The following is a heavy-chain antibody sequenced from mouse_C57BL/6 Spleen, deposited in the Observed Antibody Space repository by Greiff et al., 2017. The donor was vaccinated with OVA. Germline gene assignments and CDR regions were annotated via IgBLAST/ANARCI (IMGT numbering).Heavy chain of an antibody. Sequence: EVKVEESGGGLVQPKGSLKLSCAASGFSFNTYAMNWVRQAPGKGLEWVARIRSKSNNYATYYADSVTDRFTISSDDSESMLYLQMNNLKTEDTAMYYCVRQWTGVDYWGQGTSVTVSS. CDR2: IRSKSNNYAT. J-gene: IGHJ4*01. D-gene: IGHD4-1*01. V-gene: IGHV10-1*01. CDR3: VRQWTGVDY. CDR1: GFSFNTYA.